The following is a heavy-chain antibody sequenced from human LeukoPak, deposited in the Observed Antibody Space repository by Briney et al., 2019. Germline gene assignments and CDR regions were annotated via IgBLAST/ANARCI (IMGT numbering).Heavy chain of an antibody. V-gene: IGHV1-24*01. CDR1: GYTLTELS. J-gene: IGHJ4*02. CDR3: ATEEVRLRYFDWLSH. D-gene: IGHD3-9*01. Sequence: ASVKVSCKVSGYTLTELSMHWVRQAPGKGLEWMGGFDPEDGETTYAQKFQGRVAMTEDTSADTAYMELSSLRSEDTAVYYCATEEVRLRYFDWLSHWGQGTLVTVSS. CDR2: FDPEDGET.